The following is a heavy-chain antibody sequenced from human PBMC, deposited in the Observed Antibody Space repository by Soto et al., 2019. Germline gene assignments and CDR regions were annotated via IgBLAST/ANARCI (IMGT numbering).Heavy chain of an antibody. Sequence: PGGSLRLSCAASGFTFSSYGMHWVRQAPGKGLEWVAVISYDGSNKYYADSVKGRFTISRDNSKNTLYLQMNSLRAEDTAVYYCAKDRDSITMIVVVGPIDYWGQGTLVTVSS. CDR2: ISYDGSNK. J-gene: IGHJ4*02. CDR3: AKDRDSITMIVVVGPIDY. CDR1: GFTFSSYG. V-gene: IGHV3-30*18. D-gene: IGHD3-22*01.